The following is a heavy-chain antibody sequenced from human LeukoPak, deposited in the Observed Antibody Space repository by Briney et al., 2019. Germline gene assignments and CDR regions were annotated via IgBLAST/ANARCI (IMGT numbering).Heavy chain of an antibody. J-gene: IGHJ4*02. Sequence: SEXLSLTCTVSGGSISSYYWNWLRQPAGKGLEWIGHIYTSGSTNYNSSLTSRGTMSVDTSKNQFSVKLNSVIAADTAMYYCARGVYLGNGYYFDYWGQGTLVTVSS. D-gene: IGHD2-8*01. CDR3: ARGVYLGNGYYFDY. CDR1: GGSISSYY. CDR2: IYTSGST. V-gene: IGHV4-4*07.